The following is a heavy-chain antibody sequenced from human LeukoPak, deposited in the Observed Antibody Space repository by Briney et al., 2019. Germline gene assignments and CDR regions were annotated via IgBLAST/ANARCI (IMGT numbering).Heavy chain of an antibody. CDR2: MNPNSGNT. D-gene: IGHD3-22*01. J-gene: IGHJ4*02. CDR1: GYTFTSYD. CDR3: AREDYYDSGSNDY. V-gene: IGHV1-8*03. Sequence: ASVKVSCKASGYTFTSYDINWVRQATGQGLEWMGWMNPNSGNTAYAQRFQGRVTITRNTSISTAYMELSSLRSEDTAVYYCAREDYYDSGSNDYWGQGTLVTVSS.